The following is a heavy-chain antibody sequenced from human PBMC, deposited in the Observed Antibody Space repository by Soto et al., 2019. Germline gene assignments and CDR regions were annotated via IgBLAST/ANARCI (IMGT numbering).Heavy chain of an antibody. CDR2: IGGGDDDR. CDR1: GFSFSTYA. V-gene: IGHV3-23*01. Sequence: GGSLRLSCAASGFSFSTYAMSWVRQAPGKGLEWVSSIGGGDDDRYYADSVKGRFTISRDNSMYTVFLQMSSLSAEDTARYYCAKDRQSYNSVWDPDEFWGQGTVVTFSS. D-gene: IGHD1-1*01. J-gene: IGHJ3*01. CDR3: AKDRQSYNSVWDPDEF.